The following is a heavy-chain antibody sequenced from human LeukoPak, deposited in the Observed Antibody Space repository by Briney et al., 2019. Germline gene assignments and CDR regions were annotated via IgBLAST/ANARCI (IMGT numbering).Heavy chain of an antibody. J-gene: IGHJ5*02. D-gene: IGHD1-26*01. CDR3: TTTIVGVTTWFDP. Sequence: KPGGSLRLSCAASGFTLSNAYMSWVRQAPGKGLEWVGRIKNKTNGGPTDYAAPVKGRFTISRDDSNNTLYLQMNSLKTEDTAVYYCTTTIVGVTTWFDPWGQGTLVTVSS. CDR1: GFTLSNAY. CDR2: IKNKTNGGPT. V-gene: IGHV3-15*01.